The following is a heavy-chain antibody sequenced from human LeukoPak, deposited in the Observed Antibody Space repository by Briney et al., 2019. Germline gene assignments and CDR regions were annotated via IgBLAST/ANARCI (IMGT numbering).Heavy chain of an antibody. V-gene: IGHV1-46*02. D-gene: IGHD3-16*01. J-gene: IGHJ5*02. CDR2: INPSGGST. CDR1: GYTFNSSY. Sequence: GASVKVSCKASGYTFNSSYMHWVRQAPGQGLEWMGIINPSGGSTSYAQRFQGRVTMTRDTSTSTVYMELSSLRSEDTAVYYCARDGGSNSNLFDPWGQGTLVTVSS. CDR3: ARDGGSNSNLFDP.